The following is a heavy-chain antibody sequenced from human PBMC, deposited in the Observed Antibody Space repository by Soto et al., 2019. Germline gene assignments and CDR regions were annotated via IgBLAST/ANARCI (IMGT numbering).Heavy chain of an antibody. J-gene: IGHJ6*02. CDR1: GGSVSADY. CDR2: IYTTGST. CDR3: AKYHFDSSGQEYGMDV. Sequence: PSETLSLTCTVSGGSVSADYWSWIRQPAGKGLEWLGRIYTTGSTNYNPSLKGRVTMSVDPSKNQFSLKLTSMTAADTAVYYCAKYHFDSSGQEYGMDVWGQGTTVTVSS. D-gene: IGHD3-22*01. V-gene: IGHV4-4*07.